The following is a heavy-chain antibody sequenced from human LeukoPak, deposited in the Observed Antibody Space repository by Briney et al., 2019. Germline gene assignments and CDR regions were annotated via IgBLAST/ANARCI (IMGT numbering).Heavy chain of an antibody. CDR2: ISYDGSNK. D-gene: IGHD4-11*01. Sequence: GGSLRLSCAASGFTFSSYAMHWVRQAPGKGLEWVAVISYDGSNKYYADSVKGRFTISRDNSKNTLYLQMNSLRAEDTALYYCTKETTVTNTGFDSWGQGTLVTVSS. CDR1: GFTFSSYA. J-gene: IGHJ4*02. V-gene: IGHV3-30-3*01. CDR3: TKETTVTNTGFDS.